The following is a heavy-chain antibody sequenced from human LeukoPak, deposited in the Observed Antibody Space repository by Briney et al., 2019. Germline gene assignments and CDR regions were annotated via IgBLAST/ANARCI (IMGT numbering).Heavy chain of an antibody. D-gene: IGHD1-26*01. CDR1: GFTFSSYA. CDR2: ISYDGSNK. V-gene: IGHV3-30-3*01. Sequence: PGGSLRLSCAASGFTFSSYAMHWVRQAPGKGLEWVAVISYDGSNKYYADSVKGRFTISRDNSKNTLYLQMNSLRAEDTAVYYCAKDPRAGAILPLDAFDIWGQGTMVTVSS. J-gene: IGHJ3*02. CDR3: AKDPRAGAILPLDAFDI.